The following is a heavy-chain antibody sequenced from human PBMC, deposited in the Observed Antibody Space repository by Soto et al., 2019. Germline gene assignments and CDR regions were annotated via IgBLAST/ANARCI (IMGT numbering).Heavy chain of an antibody. CDR2: MNPGSGDT. CDR1: VYIFTNND. D-gene: IGHD3-10*01. CDR3: PRMEPFGSLNWLDT. V-gene: IGHV1-8*01. Sequence: WASVXVSVRSSVYIFTNNDFIGCLRAAGQGLDWMGWMNPGSGDTGYAQKFQGRVTMTRDISIATAYMELSSLRSDDTDIYYCPRMEPFGSLNWLDTWGQGTLVTVSS. J-gene: IGHJ5*02.